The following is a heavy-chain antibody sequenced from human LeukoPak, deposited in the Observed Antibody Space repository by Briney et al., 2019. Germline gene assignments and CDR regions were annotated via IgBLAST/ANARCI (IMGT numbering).Heavy chain of an antibody. Sequence: GGTLRLSCTASGFTFSNYGMNWVRQAPGKGLEWVSVISGGGGSTYYADSVMGRFTISRDNSKDTLYLQMNSLRAEDTAVYYCAKDGGSLGEVRDWGQGTLVTVSS. CDR3: AKDGGSLGEVRD. V-gene: IGHV3-23*01. CDR2: ISGGGGST. J-gene: IGHJ4*02. CDR1: GFTFSNYG. D-gene: IGHD3-16*01.